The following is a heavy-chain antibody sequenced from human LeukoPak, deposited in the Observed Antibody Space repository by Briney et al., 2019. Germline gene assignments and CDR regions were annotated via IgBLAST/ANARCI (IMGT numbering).Heavy chain of an antibody. CDR3: ARVGRYSSSH. D-gene: IGHD6-13*01. CDR1: GGSISSSNW. Sequence: SETLSLTCAVSGGSISSSNWWSWVRQPPGKGLEWIGEIYHSGSTNYNPSLESRVTISVDKSKNQFSLKLSSVTAADTAVYYCARVGRYSSSHWGQGTLVTVSS. J-gene: IGHJ4*02. V-gene: IGHV4-4*02. CDR2: IYHSGST.